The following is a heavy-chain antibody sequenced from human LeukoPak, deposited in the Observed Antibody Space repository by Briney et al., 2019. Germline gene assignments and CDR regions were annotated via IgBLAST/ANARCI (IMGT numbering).Heavy chain of an antibody. CDR1: GGSFSGHY. J-gene: IGHJ4*02. CDR3: ARPCYGSGSLDS. Sequence: SETLSLTCAVYGGSFSGHYWTWIRQPPGKGLEWIGEINHSGSTTYNPSLNSRVTISVDTSKNQFPLKLSSVTAADTAVYYCARPCYGSGSLDSWGQGTLVTVSS. D-gene: IGHD3-10*01. V-gene: IGHV4-34*01. CDR2: INHSGST.